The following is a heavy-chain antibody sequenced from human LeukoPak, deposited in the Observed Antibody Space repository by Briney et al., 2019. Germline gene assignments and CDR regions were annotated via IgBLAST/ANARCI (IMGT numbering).Heavy chain of an antibody. CDR2: RYSGGST. CDR1: GFTVGSNY. CDR3: AGNNYASGTFLVY. D-gene: IGHD3-10*01. V-gene: IGHV3-66*02. Sequence: GGSLRLSCAAPGFTVGSNYMNWGRHAPGKGFERVSRRYSGGSTDYADSVKGRFTISRDSSKCTVYLQMNSLRSDNTAVYYCAGNNYASGTFLVYWGQGSLVTVSS. J-gene: IGHJ4*02.